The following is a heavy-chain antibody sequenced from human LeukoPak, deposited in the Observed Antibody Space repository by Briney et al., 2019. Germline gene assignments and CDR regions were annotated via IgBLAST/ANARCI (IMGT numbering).Heavy chain of an antibody. CDR1: GYSFINYW. CDR3: ASPYCSGGSCSGTFDY. D-gene: IGHD2-15*01. CDR2: IYPGDSDT. J-gene: IGHJ4*02. Sequence: GESLKISCKGSGYSFINYWIGWVRQMPGKGLEWMGIIYPGDSDTRYSPPFQGQVTISADKSISTAYLQWSSLKASDTAMYYCASPYCSGGSCSGTFDYWGQGTLVTVSS. V-gene: IGHV5-51*01.